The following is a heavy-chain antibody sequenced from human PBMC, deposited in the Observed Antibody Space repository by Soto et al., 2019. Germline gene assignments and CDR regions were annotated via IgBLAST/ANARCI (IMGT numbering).Heavy chain of an antibody. CDR3: VSQRTSVLTQAYFDY. Sequence: SGALSPTWTVSGGSVSHPNYYLGWLRQSPGKGLEWIRSVYYRGNRYSKSSVKTRHTISIHTSKNQFSLNLNSVTASDTAVYYCVSQRTSVLTQAYFDYWGPGALVTVS. CDR2: VYYRGNR. D-gene: IGHD2-8*01. CDR1: GGSVSHPNYY. J-gene: IGHJ4*02. V-gene: IGHV4-39*01.